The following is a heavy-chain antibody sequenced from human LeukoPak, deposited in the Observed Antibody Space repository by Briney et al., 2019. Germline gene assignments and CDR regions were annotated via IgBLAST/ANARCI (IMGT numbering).Heavy chain of an antibody. J-gene: IGHJ5*02. Sequence: GGSLRLSCAASGFTVSSNYMSWVRQAPRKGLEWVSVIYSGGSTYYADSVKGRFTISRDNSKNTLYLQMNSLRAEDTAVYYCARALPHRRLMDTTMEQHWFDPWGQGTLVTVSS. CDR2: IYSGGST. V-gene: IGHV3-66*01. D-gene: IGHD5-18*01. CDR1: GFTVSSNY. CDR3: ARALPHRRLMDTTMEQHWFDP.